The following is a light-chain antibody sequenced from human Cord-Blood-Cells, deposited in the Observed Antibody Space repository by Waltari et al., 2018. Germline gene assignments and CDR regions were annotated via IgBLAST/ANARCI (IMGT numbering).Light chain of an antibody. CDR1: QSISSY. CDR3: QQRYSTPFT. Sequence: DIQMTQAPSSLSPSVGDRVTITCRASQSISSYLNWYQQKPGKAPKLLIYAASSLQSGVPSRFSGSGSGTDFTLTISSLQPEDFATYYCQQRYSTPFTFGPGTKVDIK. CDR2: AAS. V-gene: IGKV1-39*01. J-gene: IGKJ3*01.